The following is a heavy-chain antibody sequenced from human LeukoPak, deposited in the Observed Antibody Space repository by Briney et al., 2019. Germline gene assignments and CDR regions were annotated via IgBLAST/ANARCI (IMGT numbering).Heavy chain of an antibody. V-gene: IGHV3-30*02. CDR1: GFTFSSYG. CDR3: ARNYYYYMDV. CDR2: IRYDGSNK. Sequence: GGSLRLSCAASGFTFSSYGMHWVRQAPGKGLEWVAFIRYDGSNKYYADSVKGRFTISRDNAKNSLHLQMNSLRAEDTAVYYCARNYYYYMDVWGKGTTVTISS. J-gene: IGHJ6*03.